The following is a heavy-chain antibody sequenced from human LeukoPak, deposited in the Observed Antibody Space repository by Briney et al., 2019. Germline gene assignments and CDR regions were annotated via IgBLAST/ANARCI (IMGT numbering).Heavy chain of an antibody. CDR1: GFTFSSYS. D-gene: IGHD6-19*01. J-gene: IGHJ4*02. Sequence: PGGPLRLSCEASGFTFSSYSMNWFRQAPGKGLEWFSSIISSSSYIYYADSVKGRLTISRDNAKNSLYLQMNSLRAEDTAVYYCASYSSGWYDGVYYFDYWGQGTLVTVSS. CDR3: ASYSSGWYDGVYYFDY. V-gene: IGHV3-21*01. CDR2: IISSSSYI.